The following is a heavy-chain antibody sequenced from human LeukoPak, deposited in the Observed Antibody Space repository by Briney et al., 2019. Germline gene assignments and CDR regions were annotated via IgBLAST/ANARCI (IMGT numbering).Heavy chain of an antibody. D-gene: IGHD4-23*01. CDR3: ARGWISGAISEHYFEN. Sequence: GASVTVSCKASGYTFTSYDINWVRQAAGQGLEWMGWMGPRRGNTGNAQNFQGRITMTRDTSITTAYMELSSLTSDDTAVYYCARGWISGAISEHYFENWGQGTLVTVSS. J-gene: IGHJ4*02. V-gene: IGHV1-8*01. CDR1: GYTFTSYD. CDR2: MGPRRGNT.